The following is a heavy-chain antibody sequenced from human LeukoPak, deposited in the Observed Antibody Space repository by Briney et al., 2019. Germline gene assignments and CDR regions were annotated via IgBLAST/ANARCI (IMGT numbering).Heavy chain of an antibody. Sequence: PSETLSLTCAVSGGSISGGGYSWSWIRQPPGKGLEWIGYIYHSGSTDYNPSLKSRVTISIDSSKNQFSLKLSSVTAADTAVYYCASSSDCSVNGCYPHYFDCWGQGTPVTVSS. D-gene: IGHD2-15*01. V-gene: IGHV4-30-2*01. CDR2: IYHSGST. J-gene: IGHJ4*02. CDR1: GGSISGGGYS. CDR3: ASSSDCSVNGCYPHYFDC.